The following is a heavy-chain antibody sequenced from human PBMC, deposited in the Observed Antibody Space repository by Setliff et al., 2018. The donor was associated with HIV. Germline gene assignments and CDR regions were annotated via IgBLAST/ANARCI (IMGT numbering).Heavy chain of an antibody. Sequence: ASVKVSCKASGYTFTSYYIHWVRQAPGQGLEWVGLINPNSGNTRYAQTFQDRVAMTRDTSTSTVYLELSRLRLDDTAMYYCARERPGYGNYPDYWGQGSLVTVSS. CDR1: GYTFTSYY. CDR3: ARERPGYGNYPDY. CDR2: INPNSGNT. D-gene: IGHD3-22*01. V-gene: IGHV1-46*01. J-gene: IGHJ4*02.